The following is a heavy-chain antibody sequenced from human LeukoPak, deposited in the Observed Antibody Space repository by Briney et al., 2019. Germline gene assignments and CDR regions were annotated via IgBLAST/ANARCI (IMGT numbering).Heavy chain of an antibody. CDR1: GGSISTYY. CDR3: ARDSRRELLHAFDI. D-gene: IGHD1-26*01. V-gene: IGHV4-59*01. CDR2: IDYSAST. J-gene: IGHJ3*02. Sequence: SETLSLTCTVSGGSISTYYWSWIRQPPGKGLEWIAYIDYSASTNYNPSLKSRVTISVDTSNNQFSLKLSSVTAADTAVYYCARDSRRELLHAFDIWGQGTMVTVSS.